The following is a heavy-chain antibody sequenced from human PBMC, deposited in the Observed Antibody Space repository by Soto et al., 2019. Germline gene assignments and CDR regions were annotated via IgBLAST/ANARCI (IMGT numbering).Heavy chain of an antibody. CDR1: GFTFSDYA. Sequence: PGGSLRLSCATSGFTFSDYAMHWVRQAPGKGLEWVALISYDGSQKFHSDSAGGRFAVSRDNSRNTLYLQMNSLRTEDTAVYFWARADSSNWHNFNYWGQGTPVTVYS. V-gene: IGHV3-30*09. D-gene: IGHD6-13*01. CDR3: ARADSSNWHNFNY. CDR2: ISYDGSQK. J-gene: IGHJ4*02.